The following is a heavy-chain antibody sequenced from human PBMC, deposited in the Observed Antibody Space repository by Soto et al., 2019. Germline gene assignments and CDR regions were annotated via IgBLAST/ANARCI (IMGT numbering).Heavy chain of an antibody. V-gene: IGHV2-5*02. CDR1: GFSLSTTGVG. Sequence: SGPTLVNPTQTLALTCTFSGFSLSTTGVGVGWIRQPPGKALEWLALIYWDDDKRYNPSLNSRLTITKDTSKNQVVLAMTNVDPVDTATYYCVQSRCGGDCLQSYSSHSYYGLDVWGQGTTVTVSS. CDR3: VQSRCGGDCLQSYSSHSYYGLDV. J-gene: IGHJ6*02. CDR2: IYWDDDK. D-gene: IGHD2-21*02.